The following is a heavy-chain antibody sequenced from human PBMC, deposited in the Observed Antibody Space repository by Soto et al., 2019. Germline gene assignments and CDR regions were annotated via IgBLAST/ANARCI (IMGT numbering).Heavy chain of an antibody. CDR1: GYTFTIYG. CDR3: ARALGYSGYAGMDV. Sequence: QVQLVQSGGEVKKPGASVKVSCKASGYTFTIYGINWVRQAPGQGLEWMGWISPDHGNINYAQKLQGRVTMTTDTSTSTAYMELRSLRSDDTAVYYCARALGYSGYAGMDVWGQGTKVTVSS. J-gene: IGHJ6*02. V-gene: IGHV1-18*01. D-gene: IGHD5-12*01. CDR2: ISPDHGNI.